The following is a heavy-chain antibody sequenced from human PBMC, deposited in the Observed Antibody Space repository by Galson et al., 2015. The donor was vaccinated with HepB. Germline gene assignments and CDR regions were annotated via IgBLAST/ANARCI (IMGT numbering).Heavy chain of an antibody. CDR2: INSDGTYV. CDR1: GFTFSSYA. D-gene: IGHD6-19*01. CDR3: AREFVAVAGRNSDSFDI. Sequence: SLRLSCAASGFTFSSYAMHWVRQVPGKGLVWVSRINSDGTYVNYADSGQGRFTISRDSAKNTLTLRMDSLRVEDTAVYYCAREFVAVAGRNSDSFDIWGQGTLVTVSS. J-gene: IGHJ3*02. V-gene: IGHV3-74*01.